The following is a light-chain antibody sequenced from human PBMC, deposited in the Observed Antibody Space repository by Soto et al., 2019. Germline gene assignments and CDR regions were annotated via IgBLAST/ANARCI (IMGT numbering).Light chain of an antibody. CDR2: AAS. CDR3: QQSYSTPQT. V-gene: IGKV1-39*01. CDR1: QSISSY. Sequence: DIQMTQSPSSLSASVGDRFTVTCRASQSISSYLNWYQQKPGKAPKLLIYAASSLQSGVPSRFSGSGSGTDFTLTISSLQPEDFATYYCQQSYSTPQTFGQGTKVDNK. J-gene: IGKJ1*01.